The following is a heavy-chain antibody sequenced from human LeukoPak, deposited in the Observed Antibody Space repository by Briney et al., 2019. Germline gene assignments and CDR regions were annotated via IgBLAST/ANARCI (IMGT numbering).Heavy chain of an antibody. V-gene: IGHV4-31*03. CDR3: ARGLDDGYNYGY. D-gene: IGHD5-12*01. J-gene: IGHJ4*02. Sequence: PSETLSLTSTVSGSSISSGGYYWSWIRQHPGKGLEWIGYIYYSGSTYYNPSLKSRVTISVDTSKNQFSLKLSSVTAADTAVYYCARGLDDGYNYGYWGQGTLVTVSS. CDR2: IYYSGST. CDR1: GSSISSGGYY.